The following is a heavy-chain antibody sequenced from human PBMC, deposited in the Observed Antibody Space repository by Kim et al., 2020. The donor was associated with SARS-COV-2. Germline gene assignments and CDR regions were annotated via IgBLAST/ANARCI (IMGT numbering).Heavy chain of an antibody. J-gene: IGHJ4*02. CDR2: FDPEDGET. V-gene: IGHV1-24*01. CDR1: GYTLTELS. CDR3: ATEKCSSTSCSGFEY. Sequence: ASVKVSCKVSGYTLTELSMHWVRQAPGKGLEWMGGFDPEDGETIYAQKFQGRVTMTEDTSTDTAYMELSSLRSEDTAVYYCATEKCSSTSCSGFEYWVQGTLVTVSS. D-gene: IGHD2-2*01.